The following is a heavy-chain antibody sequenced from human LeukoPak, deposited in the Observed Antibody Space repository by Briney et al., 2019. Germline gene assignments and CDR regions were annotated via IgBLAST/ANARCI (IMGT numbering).Heavy chain of an antibody. Sequence: GGSLRLSCAASGFTFSNYEMHWVRQAPAEGLEWISYISSGGGAKYYADSVKGRFTISRDIVNSSLFLQVNSLRAEDTAVYYCARGTYGSGTYGRYGMDVWGKGTTVTVSS. V-gene: IGHV3-48*03. D-gene: IGHD3-10*01. CDR2: ISSGGGAK. CDR1: GFTFSNYE. CDR3: ARGTYGSGTYGRYGMDV. J-gene: IGHJ6*04.